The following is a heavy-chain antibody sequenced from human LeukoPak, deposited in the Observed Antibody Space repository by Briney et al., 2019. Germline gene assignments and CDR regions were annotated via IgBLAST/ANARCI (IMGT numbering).Heavy chain of an antibody. CDR2: ISYDGSNK. V-gene: IGHV3-30*04. Sequence: PGGSLRFSCAGSGFTVGNNYGSWVRQAPGKGLEWVAVISYDGSNKYYADSVKGRFTISRDNSKNTLYLQMNSLRAEDTAVYYCARSRTAMVIPFDYWGQGTLVTVSS. D-gene: IGHD5-18*01. CDR1: GFTVGNNY. CDR3: ARSRTAMVIPFDY. J-gene: IGHJ4*02.